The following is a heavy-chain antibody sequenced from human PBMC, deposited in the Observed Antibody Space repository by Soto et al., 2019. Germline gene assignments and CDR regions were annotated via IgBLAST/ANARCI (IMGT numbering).Heavy chain of an antibody. V-gene: IGHV1-24*01. Sequence: ASVKVSCKVSGYTLTELSMHWVRQAPGKGLEWMGGFDPEDGETIYAQKFQGRVTITADESTSTAYMELSSLRSEDTAVYYCARSSGYYSDFDYWGQGTLVTVSS. CDR3: ARSSGYYSDFDY. D-gene: IGHD3-22*01. J-gene: IGHJ4*02. CDR2: FDPEDGET. CDR1: GYTLTELS.